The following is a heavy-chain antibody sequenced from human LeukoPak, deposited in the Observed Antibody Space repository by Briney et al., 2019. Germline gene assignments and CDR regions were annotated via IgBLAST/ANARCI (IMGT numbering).Heavy chain of an antibody. Sequence: GGSLRLSCAASGFTFSSYWMTWVRQAPGKGLEWVANIKQDVSVERYVDSVKGRFTISSDNAKKSLYLQMNSLRAEDTAVYYCARHPDHWFDPWGQGTLVTVSS. CDR3: ARHPDHWFDP. CDR1: GFTFSSYW. V-gene: IGHV3-7*01. CDR2: IKQDVSVE. J-gene: IGHJ5*02.